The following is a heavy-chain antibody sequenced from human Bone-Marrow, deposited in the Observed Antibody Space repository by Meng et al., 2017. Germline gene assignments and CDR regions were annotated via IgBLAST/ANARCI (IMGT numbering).Heavy chain of an antibody. Sequence: HGQVVQLGAEVKKPGDSVKVSCKVSDYTLTSDGFSWVRQAPGQGLQWMGWINIYNGITNYGRNFQGRVTLTTDTSTSTGYMELSSLTSDDTAVYYCATRGNPYLDRWGQGTLVTVSS. CDR3: ATRGNPYLDR. J-gene: IGHJ4*02. V-gene: IGHV1-18*04. CDR1: DYTLTSDG. CDR2: INIYNGIT.